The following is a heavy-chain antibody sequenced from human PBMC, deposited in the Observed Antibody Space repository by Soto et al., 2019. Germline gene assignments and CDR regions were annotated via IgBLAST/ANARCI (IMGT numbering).Heavy chain of an antibody. V-gene: IGHV1-3*01. D-gene: IGHD2-15*01. Sequence: QVPLVQSGAEVKKPGASVKVSCKASGYTFTSYAMHWVRQAPGQRLEWMGWINAGNGNTKYSQKFQGRVTITRDTSASTAYMELSSLRSEDTAVYYCARDRVVVVAAKGEAFDIWGQGTMVTVSS. J-gene: IGHJ3*02. CDR1: GYTFTSYA. CDR2: INAGNGNT. CDR3: ARDRVVVVAAKGEAFDI.